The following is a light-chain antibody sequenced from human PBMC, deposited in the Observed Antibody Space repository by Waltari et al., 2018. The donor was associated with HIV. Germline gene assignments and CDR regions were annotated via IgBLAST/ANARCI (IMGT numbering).Light chain of an antibody. CDR2: ANS. CDR3: STWDYSLSVWV. V-gene: IGLV1-36*01. CDR1: SNNVGNYA. Sequence: QSALTQAASVSGTVGPKVPLSCSGNSNNVGNYAVGWYQQISPGAPKTVMFANSLPSGIPDRFSGSKSGTTASLTISGLQPEDEADYYCSTWDYSLSVWVFGGGTKVTVL. J-gene: IGLJ3*02.